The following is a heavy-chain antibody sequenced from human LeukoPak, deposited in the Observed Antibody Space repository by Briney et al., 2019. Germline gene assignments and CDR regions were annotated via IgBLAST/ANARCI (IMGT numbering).Heavy chain of an antibody. CDR1: GGSISSSSYY. CDR3: ARFRLGIGGGVVD. V-gene: IGHV4-39*01. Sequence: SETLSLTCTVSGGSISSSSYYWGWIRQPPGKGLEWIGSIYYSGSTYYNPSLKSRVTISVDTSKNQFSLKLSSVTAADTAVYYCARFRLGIGGGVVDWGQGTLVTVSS. CDR2: IYYSGST. D-gene: IGHD1-26*01. J-gene: IGHJ4*02.